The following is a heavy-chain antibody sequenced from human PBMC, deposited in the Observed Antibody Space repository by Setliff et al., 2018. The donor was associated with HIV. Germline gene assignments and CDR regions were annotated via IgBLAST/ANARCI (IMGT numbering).Heavy chain of an antibody. CDR1: GYTSTGYY. CDR2: INPNNGGT. D-gene: IGHD4-17*01. CDR3: ARAPRDGNNYGYQPYYFDY. Sequence: ASVKVSCKASGYTSTGYYMHWVRQAPGQGLEWMGWINPNNGGTNYAQKFQGRVTMTRDTSISTAYMELSRLRSDDTAVYYCARAPRDGNNYGYQPYYFDYWGQGTLVTVSS. J-gene: IGHJ4*02. V-gene: IGHV1-2*02.